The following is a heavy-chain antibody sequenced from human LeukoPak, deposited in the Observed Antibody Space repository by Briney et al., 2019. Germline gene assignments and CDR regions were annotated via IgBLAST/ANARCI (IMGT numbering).Heavy chain of an antibody. CDR2: IYTSGST. Sequence: SETMSLTCTVAGGSISSYYWNWIRQPPGKGLEWIGYIYTSGSTNYNPSLKSRVTISVDTSKNQFSLKLSSVTAADAAVYYCARTAPRGTFDYWGQGTLVTVSS. CDR3: ARTAPRGTFDY. V-gene: IGHV4-4*09. CDR1: GGSISSYY. J-gene: IGHJ4*02.